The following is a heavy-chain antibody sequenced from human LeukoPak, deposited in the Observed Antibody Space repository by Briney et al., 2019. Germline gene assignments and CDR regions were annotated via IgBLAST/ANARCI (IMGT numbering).Heavy chain of an antibody. V-gene: IGHV3-11*06. CDR3: ARVGVIAAAGTFDF. CDR2: ISSSSSHT. J-gene: IGHJ4*02. CDR1: GFTFSDYY. Sequence: GGSLRLSCAASGFTFSDYYMTWIRQSPGKGLEWVSYISSSSSHTHYADSVKGRFTISRDNAKNSLYPQMGSLRADDTAVYYCARVGVIAAAGTFDFWGQGTLVTVSS. D-gene: IGHD6-13*01.